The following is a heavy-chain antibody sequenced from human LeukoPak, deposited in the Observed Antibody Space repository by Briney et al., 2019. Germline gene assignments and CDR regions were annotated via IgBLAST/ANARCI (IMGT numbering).Heavy chain of an antibody. CDR2: ISGSGDTK. Sequence: PGGSLRLSCAASGFTVSSNYMNWVRQAPGKGLEWLSYISGSGDTKYYADSVKGRFTISRDNAKNSLYLQMNSLRAEDTAVYYCARDERVGVMRVRASDIWGQGTMVTVSS. J-gene: IGHJ3*02. CDR1: GFTVSSNY. CDR3: ARDERVGVMRVRASDI. D-gene: IGHD3-16*01. V-gene: IGHV3-48*03.